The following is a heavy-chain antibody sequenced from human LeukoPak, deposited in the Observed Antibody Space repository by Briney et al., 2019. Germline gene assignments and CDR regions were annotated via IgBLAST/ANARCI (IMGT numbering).Heavy chain of an antibody. CDR1: GFTFSSYG. CDR3: ARGYEGIHLWYNWFDP. CDR2: ISSSNSYI. J-gene: IGHJ5*02. V-gene: IGHV3-21*01. D-gene: IGHD5-18*01. Sequence: GGSLRLSCAASGFTFSSYGMHWVRQAPGKGLEWVSSISSSNSYINYADSVKGRFTISRDNAQRSLYLQMNSLRAEDTAVYYCARGYEGIHLWYNWFDPWGQGTLVTVSS.